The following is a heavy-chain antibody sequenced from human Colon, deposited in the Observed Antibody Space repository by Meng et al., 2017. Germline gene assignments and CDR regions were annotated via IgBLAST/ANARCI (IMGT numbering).Heavy chain of an antibody. CDR2: IDSTGAT. V-gene: IGHV3-53*02. CDR1: GFTVSYQY. D-gene: IGHD3-3*01. CDR3: VGGFYFQY. J-gene: IGHJ1*01. Sequence: VRLVETGGDLVQPGASLRLSCAVSGFTVSYQYMNWVRQAPGKGLEWVSFIDSTGATNYADSVKGRFTISRDSSNNTLYLQMDNLRVGDTAVYFCVGGFYFQYWGQGTLVTVSS.